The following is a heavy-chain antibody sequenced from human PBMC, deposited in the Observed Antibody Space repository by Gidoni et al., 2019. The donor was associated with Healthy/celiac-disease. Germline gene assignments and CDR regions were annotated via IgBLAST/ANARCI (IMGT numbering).Heavy chain of an antibody. CDR3: ARQPQLEGIAAGDY. Sequence: EVQLVQSGAEVTKPGASLKISCKGSGYSFTSYWIGWVRQMPGKGLEWRGIIYPGDSDTRYSPSVQGQVTISADKSISTAYLQWSSLKASDTAMYYCARQPQLEGIAAGDYWGQGTLVTVSS. V-gene: IGHV5-51*01. J-gene: IGHJ4*02. CDR1: GYSFTSYW. D-gene: IGHD6-13*01. CDR2: IYPGDSDT.